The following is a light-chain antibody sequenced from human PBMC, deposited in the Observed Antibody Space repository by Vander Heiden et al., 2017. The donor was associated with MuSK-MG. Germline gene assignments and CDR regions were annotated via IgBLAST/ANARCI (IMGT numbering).Light chain of an antibody. Sequence: DIQLTQSPSFLSASVGDRVTITCRASQGISSYLAWYQQKPGKAPKLLIYAASTLQSGVPSRFSGSGSGTEFTLTISSLQPEDFATYYCQQLSSYLGFFGHGTKVDIK. CDR3: QQLSSYLGF. J-gene: IGKJ3*01. CDR2: AAS. V-gene: IGKV1-9*01. CDR1: QGISSY.